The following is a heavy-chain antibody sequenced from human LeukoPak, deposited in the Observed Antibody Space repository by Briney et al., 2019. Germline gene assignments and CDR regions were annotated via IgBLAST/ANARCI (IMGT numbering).Heavy chain of an antibody. J-gene: IGHJ6*02. CDR1: GFTFSSYS. CDR2: ISSSSSYI. V-gene: IGHV3-21*01. D-gene: IGHD3-22*01. CDR3: AREKYYYDSSGYYHIYGMDV. Sequence: PGGSLRLSCAASGFTFSSYSMNWVRQAPGKGLEWVSSISSSSSYIYYADSVKGRFTISRDNAKNSLYLQMNSLRAEDTAVYYCAREKYYYDSSGYYHIYGMDVWGQGTTVTVSS.